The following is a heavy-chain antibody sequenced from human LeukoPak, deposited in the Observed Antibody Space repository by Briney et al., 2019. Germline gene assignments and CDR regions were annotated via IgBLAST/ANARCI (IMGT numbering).Heavy chain of an antibody. J-gene: IGHJ3*02. D-gene: IGHD6-19*01. CDR3: ARDLSGGGDVFDI. CDR1: GFTFSNYA. Sequence: GGSLRLSCAASGFTFSNYAMHWVRQAPGKGLEWVAVIWFDGNNKYYADSVKGRFTISRDNSKNTLYLQMNSLRAEDTAVYYCARDLSGGGDVFDIWGQGTMVTVSP. V-gene: IGHV3-33*08. CDR2: IWFDGNNK.